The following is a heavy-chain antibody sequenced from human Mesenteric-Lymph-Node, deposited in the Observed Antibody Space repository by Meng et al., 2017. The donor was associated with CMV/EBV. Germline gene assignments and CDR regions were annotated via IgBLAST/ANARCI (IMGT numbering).Heavy chain of an antibody. CDR1: GFTFTDYY. Sequence: GGSLRLSCEASGFTFTDYYMSWIRQAPGKGLEWVSYISSSGSTIYSAASVKGRFPVSRDNAKNSLYLQMNSLRAEDTAVYYCAKDIVIIPAATDYFDYWGQGTLVTVSS. CDR3: AKDIVIIPAATDYFDY. CDR2: ISSSGSTI. V-gene: IGHV3-11*01. J-gene: IGHJ4*02. D-gene: IGHD2-2*01.